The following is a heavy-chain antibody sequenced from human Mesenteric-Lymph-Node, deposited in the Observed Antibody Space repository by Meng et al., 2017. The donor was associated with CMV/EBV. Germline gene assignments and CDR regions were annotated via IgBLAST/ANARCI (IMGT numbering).Heavy chain of an antibody. J-gene: IGHJ2*01. V-gene: IGHV4-4*02. Sequence: LTCAVSGGSISRSNWWSWVRQPPGKGLEWIGEIYHSGSTIYNPSLKSRVTISVDKSKNQFSLKLSSVTAADTAVYYCAGSLFNWYFDLWGRGTLVTVSS. CDR3: AGSLFNWYFDL. D-gene: IGHD1-26*01. CDR2: IYHSGST. CDR1: GGSISRSNW.